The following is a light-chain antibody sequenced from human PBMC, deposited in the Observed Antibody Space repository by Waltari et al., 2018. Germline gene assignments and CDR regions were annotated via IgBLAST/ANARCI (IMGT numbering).Light chain of an antibody. CDR2: KVS. Sequence: DVVMTLSPLSLSVTLGQPASISCRSSQSLVHSDGNTYLLWFQQRPGQSPRRLIYKVSNRDSGVPDRFTCSVSGTNFTLKISRVEAGDVGVYYCMQAARWPWTFGQGARVEIK. V-gene: IGKV2-30*02. CDR3: MQAARWPWT. J-gene: IGKJ1*01. CDR1: QSLVHSDGNTY.